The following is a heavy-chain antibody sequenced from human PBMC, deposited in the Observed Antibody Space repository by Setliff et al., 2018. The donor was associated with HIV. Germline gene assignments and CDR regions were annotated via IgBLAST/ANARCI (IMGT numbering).Heavy chain of an antibody. Sequence: ASVKVSCKASGYTFTGYSMHWVRQAPGQGLEWMGWINPNSGGTNYAQKFQGRVTMTRDTSITTAYMELSGLGSDDTAVYYCARSLRYCSGDSCFSDWVYDGFDIWGQGTVVTVS. CDR1: GYTFTGYS. V-gene: IGHV1-2*02. CDR3: ARSLRYCSGDSCFSDWVYDGFDI. D-gene: IGHD2-15*01. J-gene: IGHJ3*02. CDR2: INPNSGGT.